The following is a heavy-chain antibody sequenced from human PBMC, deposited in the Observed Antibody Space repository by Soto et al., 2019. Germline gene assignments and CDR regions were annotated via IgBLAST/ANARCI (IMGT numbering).Heavy chain of an antibody. CDR1: GGSFSGYY. Sequence: SETLSLTCAVYGGSFSGYYWSWIRQPPGKGLEWIGEINHSGSTNYNPSLKSRVTISVDTSKNQFSLKLSSVTAADTAVYYCAGPTSAVAGKYWGRGTLVTVSS. D-gene: IGHD6-19*01. V-gene: IGHV4-34*01. CDR3: AGPTSAVAGKY. J-gene: IGHJ4*02. CDR2: INHSGST.